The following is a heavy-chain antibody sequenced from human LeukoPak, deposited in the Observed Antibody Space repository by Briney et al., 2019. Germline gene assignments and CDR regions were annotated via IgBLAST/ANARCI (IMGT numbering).Heavy chain of an antibody. Sequence: SETLSLTCTVSGGSINNSYWTWIRQPPGKGLEWIGHIYYSGSTNYSPSLKSRVTISVDTSKNQFSLKLSSVTAADTAVYYCARDFYDYVWGSYRYDLNYFDYWGQGTLVTVSS. CDR1: GGSINNSY. D-gene: IGHD3-16*02. CDR2: IYYSGST. V-gene: IGHV4-59*12. J-gene: IGHJ4*02. CDR3: ARDFYDYVWGSYRYDLNYFDY.